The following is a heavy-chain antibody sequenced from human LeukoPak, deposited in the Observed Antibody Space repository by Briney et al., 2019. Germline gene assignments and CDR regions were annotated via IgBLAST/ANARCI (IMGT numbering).Heavy chain of an antibody. CDR2: IIPILGIA. D-gene: IGHD3-10*01. V-gene: IGHV1-69*04. Sequence: SVKLSCKASGGTFSSYAISWVRQAPGQGLEWMGRIIPILGIANYAQKFQGRVTITADKSTSTAYMELSSLRSEDTAVYYCAGQMVRGVIIEFDYWGQGTLVTVSS. J-gene: IGHJ4*02. CDR1: GGTFSSYA. CDR3: AGQMVRGVIIEFDY.